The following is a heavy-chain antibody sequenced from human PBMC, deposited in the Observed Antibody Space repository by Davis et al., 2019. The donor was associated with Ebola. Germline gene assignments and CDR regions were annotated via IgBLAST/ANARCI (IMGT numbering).Heavy chain of an antibody. CDR2: INPSGGST. J-gene: IGHJ3*02. Sequence: ASVKVSCKASGYTFTSNHMHWVRQAPGQGLEWMGIINPSGGSTSYAQTFQGRVTITADEATSTAYMVLSSLRSEDTAMYYCARGAQYHLPFFFDAFDIWGQGTMVTVSS. CDR3: ARGAQYHLPFFFDAFDI. V-gene: IGHV1-46*01. D-gene: IGHD3-3*01. CDR1: GYTFTSNH.